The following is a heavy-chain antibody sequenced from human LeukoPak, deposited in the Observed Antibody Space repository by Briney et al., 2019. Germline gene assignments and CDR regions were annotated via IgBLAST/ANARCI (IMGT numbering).Heavy chain of an antibody. V-gene: IGHV4-59*01. Sequence: SETLSLTCTVSGGSISSYYWSWIRQPPGKGLEWIGYIYYSGSTNYNPSLKSRVTISVDTSKNQFSLKLSSVTAADTAVYYCARGGVSSSWTPGYWGQGTLVTVSS. CDR3: ARGGVSSSWTPGY. J-gene: IGHJ4*02. D-gene: IGHD6-13*01. CDR2: IYYSGST. CDR1: GGSISSYY.